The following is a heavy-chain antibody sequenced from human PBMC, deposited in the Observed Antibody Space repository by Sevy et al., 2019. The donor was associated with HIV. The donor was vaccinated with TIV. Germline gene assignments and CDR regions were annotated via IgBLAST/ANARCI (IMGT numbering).Heavy chain of an antibody. CDR1: GFTFSSYG. V-gene: IGHV3-33*01. CDR3: ARDVRGEGIRPGDLDY. Sequence: GGSLRLSCAASGFTFSSYGMQWVRQAPGKGLEWVAVIWNDGSNKYYVDSVKGRFTTSRDNSSNTLFLQMNSLRAEDTVVYYCARDVRGEGIRPGDLDYWGQGTLVTVSS. D-gene: IGHD3-10*02. J-gene: IGHJ4*02. CDR2: IWNDGSNK.